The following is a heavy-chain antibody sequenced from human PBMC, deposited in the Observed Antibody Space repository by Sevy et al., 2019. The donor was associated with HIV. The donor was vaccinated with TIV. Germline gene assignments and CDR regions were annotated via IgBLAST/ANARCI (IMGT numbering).Heavy chain of an antibody. CDR3: AKGKDVVRIQLWTGAPRFDY. CDR2: ISGSGGST. J-gene: IGHJ4*02. Sequence: GGSLRLSCAASGFTFSSYAMSWVRQAPGKGLEWVSAISGSGGSTYYADSVKGRFTISRDNSKNTLYLKMNSLRAEDTAVYYCAKGKDVVRIQLWTGAPRFDYWGQGTLVTVSS. CDR1: GFTFSSYA. D-gene: IGHD5-18*01. V-gene: IGHV3-23*01.